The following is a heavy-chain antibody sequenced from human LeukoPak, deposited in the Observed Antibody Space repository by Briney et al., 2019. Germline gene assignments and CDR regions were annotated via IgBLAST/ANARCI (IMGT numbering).Heavy chain of an antibody. Sequence: ASVKVSCKASGYTFTGYYMHWVRQAPGQGLEWMGWINPNSGGTNYAQKFQGRVTMTRDTSISTAYMELSRLRSDDTAVYYCARDNHGDYLNWFDPWGQGTLVTVSS. CDR1: GYTFTGYY. J-gene: IGHJ5*02. D-gene: IGHD4-17*01. CDR2: INPNSGGT. CDR3: ARDNHGDYLNWFDP. V-gene: IGHV1-2*02.